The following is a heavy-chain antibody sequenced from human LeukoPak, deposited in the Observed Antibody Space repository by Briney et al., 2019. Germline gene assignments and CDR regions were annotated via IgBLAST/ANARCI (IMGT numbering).Heavy chain of an antibody. CDR3: ARRTGMGGAFDI. Sequence: GASVTVSCKASGYTFTSYGISWVRQAPGQGLEWMGGIIPIFGTANYAQKFQGRVTITADESTSTAYMELSSLRSEDTAVYYCARRTGMGGAFDIWGQGTMVTVSS. CDR1: GYTFTSYG. CDR2: IIPIFGTA. D-gene: IGHD3-16*01. J-gene: IGHJ3*02. V-gene: IGHV1-69*13.